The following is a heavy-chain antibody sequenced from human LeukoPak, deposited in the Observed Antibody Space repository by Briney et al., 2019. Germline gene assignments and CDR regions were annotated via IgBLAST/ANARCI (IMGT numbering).Heavy chain of an antibody. CDR2: ISSSGSST. Sequence: GGSLRLSCATAGFTFSDFYMSWIRQAPGKGLEWISYISSSGSSTNYAASVKGRFTISRDNAKNTLYLQMNSLRAEDTAIYYCAGTLSGSYYVGDYWGQGTLVTVSS. CDR3: AGTLSGSYYVGDY. V-gene: IGHV3-11*06. CDR1: GFTFSDFY. J-gene: IGHJ4*02. D-gene: IGHD1-26*01.